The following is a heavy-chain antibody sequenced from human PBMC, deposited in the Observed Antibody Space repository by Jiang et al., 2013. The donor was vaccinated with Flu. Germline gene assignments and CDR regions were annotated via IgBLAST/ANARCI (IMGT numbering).Heavy chain of an antibody. Sequence: KPSGTLSLTCTVSGGSISNYYWSWIRQPPGKGLEWIGNMFNTGSPGCNPSLKSRLTMSVDASNHKLSLNLNSVTAADTAVYFCAGYGGYSSGLLYWGQGILVTVSS. D-gene: IGHD4-17*01. CDR1: GGSISNYY. V-gene: IGHV4-59*01. CDR3: AGYGGYSSGLLY. J-gene: IGHJ4*02. CDR2: MFNTGSP.